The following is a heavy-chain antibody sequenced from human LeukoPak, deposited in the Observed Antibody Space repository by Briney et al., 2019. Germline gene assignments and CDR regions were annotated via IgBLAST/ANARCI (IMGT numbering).Heavy chain of an antibody. CDR2: IYTSGST. CDR3: ARGIMLRDRLPIDY. Sequence: SETLSLTCTVSGGSISSYYWSWIRQPAGKGLEWIGRIYTSGSTYYNPSLKSRVTISVDTSKNQFSLKLSSVTAADTAVYYCARGIMLRDRLPIDYWGQGTLVTVSS. J-gene: IGHJ4*02. D-gene: IGHD3-16*01. V-gene: IGHV4-4*07. CDR1: GGSISSYY.